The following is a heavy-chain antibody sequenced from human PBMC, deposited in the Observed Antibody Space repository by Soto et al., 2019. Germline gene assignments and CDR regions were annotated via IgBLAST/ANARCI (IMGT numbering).Heavy chain of an antibody. CDR1: GGTFSSYA. CDR3: ARDSPYSGYDSVSPVAGHFDY. Sequence: QVQLVQSGAEVKKPGSSVKVSCKASGGTFSSYAISWVRQAPGQGLEWMGGIIPIFGTANYAQKFQGRVTITADESTSTAYMELSSLRSEDTAVYYCARDSPYSGYDSVSPVAGHFDYWGQGTLVTVSS. J-gene: IGHJ4*02. D-gene: IGHD5-12*01. V-gene: IGHV1-69*01. CDR2: IIPIFGTA.